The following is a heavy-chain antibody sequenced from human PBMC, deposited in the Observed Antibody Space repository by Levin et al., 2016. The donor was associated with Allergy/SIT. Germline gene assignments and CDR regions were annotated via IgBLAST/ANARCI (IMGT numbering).Heavy chain of an antibody. CDR2: IKSDGNT. CDR1: GFSFSDHN. J-gene: IGHJ3*02. CDR3: AKDLYHDTTEGAFDI. D-gene: IGHD3-22*01. V-gene: IGHV3-23*01. Sequence: GESLKISCAASGFSFSDHNMNWVRQAPGKGLEWVSVIKSDGNTFYANSVKGRFTISRDNSKNTLYLQMNSLRAEDTALFFCAKDLYHDTTEGAFDIWGQGTMVTVSS.